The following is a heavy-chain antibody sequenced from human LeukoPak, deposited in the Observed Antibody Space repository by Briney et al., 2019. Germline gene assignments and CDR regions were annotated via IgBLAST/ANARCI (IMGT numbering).Heavy chain of an antibody. J-gene: IGHJ3*02. V-gene: IGHV4-39*07. CDR2: ISYSGTT. CDR1: GDSINNNVYY. CDR3: ARDRGLWLGEARDAFDI. Sequence: SETLSLTCTVSGDSINNNVYYWGWIRQPPGKGLEWIAIISYSGTTYYNPPLKTRATISIDTSKNKFSLKVNSVTAADTAMYYCARDRGLWLGEARDAFDIWGQGTMVTVFS. D-gene: IGHD3-10*01.